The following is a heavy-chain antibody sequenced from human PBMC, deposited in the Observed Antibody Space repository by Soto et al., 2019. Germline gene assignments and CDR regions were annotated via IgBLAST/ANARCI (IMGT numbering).Heavy chain of an antibody. V-gene: IGHV4-30-2*01. CDR3: ARDRYYGSGSSGYYYYYGMDV. Sequence: SETLSLTCAFSGCSISSGGYSWSWIRQPPGKGLEWIGYIYHSGSTYYNPSLKSRVTISVDRSKNQFSLKLSSVTAADTAVYYCARDRYYGSGSSGYYYYYGMDVWGQGTTVTVSS. D-gene: IGHD3-10*01. CDR2: IYHSGST. CDR1: GCSISSGGYS. J-gene: IGHJ6*02.